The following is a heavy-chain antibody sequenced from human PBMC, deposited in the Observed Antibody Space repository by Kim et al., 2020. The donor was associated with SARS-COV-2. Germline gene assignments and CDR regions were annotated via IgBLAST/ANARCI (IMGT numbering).Heavy chain of an antibody. Sequence: SETLSLTCTVSGGSISSSSYYWGWIRQPPGKGLEWIGSIYYSGSTYYNPSLKSRVTISVDTSKNQFSLKLSSVTAADTAVYYCARHEVYGDYGSGFYFDYWGQGTLVTVSS. D-gene: IGHD4-17*01. CDR1: GGSISSSSYY. J-gene: IGHJ4*02. CDR3: ARHEVYGDYGSGFYFDY. V-gene: IGHV4-39*01. CDR2: IYYSGST.